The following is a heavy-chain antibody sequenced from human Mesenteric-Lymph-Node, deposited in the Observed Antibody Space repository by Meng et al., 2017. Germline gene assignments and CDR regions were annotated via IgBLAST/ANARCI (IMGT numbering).Heavy chain of an antibody. CDR3: ARHEHYFDF. V-gene: IGHV4-61*01. CDR1: GGSVSSGSYY. CDR2: IYYSGST. J-gene: IGHJ4*02. Sequence: GQRQESGPGLVRPSETLSLTCTVSGGSVSSGSYYWSWIRQPPGKGLEWIGYIYYSGSTNYNPSLKSRVTISVDTSKNQFSLKLSSVTAADTAMYYCARHEHYFDFWGQGTLVTVAS.